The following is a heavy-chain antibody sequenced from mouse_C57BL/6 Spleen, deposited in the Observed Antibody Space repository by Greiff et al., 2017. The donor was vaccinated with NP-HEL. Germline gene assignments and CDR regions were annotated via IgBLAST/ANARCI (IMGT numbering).Heavy chain of an antibody. CDR3: ARPKGYAMDY. CDR1: GFTFTDYY. CDR2: IRNKAKGYTT. V-gene: IGHV7-3*01. Sequence: EVKLVESGGGLVQPGGSLSLSCAASGFTFTDYYMSWVRQPPGKALEWLGFIRNKAKGYTTEYSASVKGRFTISRDNSQSILYLQMNALRAEDSATYYCARPKGYAMDYWGQGTSVTVSS. J-gene: IGHJ4*01.